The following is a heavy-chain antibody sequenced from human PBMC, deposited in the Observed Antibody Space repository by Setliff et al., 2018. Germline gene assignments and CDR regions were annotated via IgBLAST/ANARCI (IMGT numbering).Heavy chain of an antibody. CDR3: ARGGLAAANKKGVFEY. CDR2: IIPIFGTP. V-gene: IGHV1-69*06. Sequence: GASVKVSCKASGGMSGTYSISWVRQAPGQGLEWIGAIIPIFGTPNYAQNFQDRVTITADISTTTVFMEMSSLRSDDTAVYYCARGGLAAANKKGVFEYWGQGTLVTVSS. D-gene: IGHD6-13*01. J-gene: IGHJ4*02. CDR1: GGMSGTYS.